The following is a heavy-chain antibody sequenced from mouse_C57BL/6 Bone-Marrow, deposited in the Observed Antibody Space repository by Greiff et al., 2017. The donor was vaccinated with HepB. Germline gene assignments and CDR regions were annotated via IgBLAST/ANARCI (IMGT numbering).Heavy chain of an antibody. CDR3: ARPSFSDYYAMDY. Sequence: LKESGAELVRPGSSVKLSCKDSYFAFMASAMHWVKQRPGHGLEWIGSFTMYSDATEYSENFKGKATLTANTSSSTAYMELSSLTSEDSAVYNCARPSFSDYYAMDYWGQGTSVTVSS. V-gene: IGHV1-49*01. D-gene: IGHD6-1*01. CDR1: YFAFMASA. CDR2: FTMYSDAT. J-gene: IGHJ4*01.